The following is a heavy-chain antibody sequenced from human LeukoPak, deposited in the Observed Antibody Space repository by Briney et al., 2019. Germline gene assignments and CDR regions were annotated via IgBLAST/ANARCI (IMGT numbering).Heavy chain of an antibody. D-gene: IGHD4-23*01. Sequence: SVKVSCKASGGTFSTYAIFWVRQAPGQGLEWMGGIIPIFGTANYAQKFQGRVTITADESTSTAYMELSSLRSEDTAVYYCAKGRGADYGGGTIDHWGQGTVVTVSS. CDR3: AKGRGADYGGGTIDH. CDR2: IIPIFGTA. J-gene: IGHJ4*02. V-gene: IGHV1-69*13. CDR1: GGTFSTYA.